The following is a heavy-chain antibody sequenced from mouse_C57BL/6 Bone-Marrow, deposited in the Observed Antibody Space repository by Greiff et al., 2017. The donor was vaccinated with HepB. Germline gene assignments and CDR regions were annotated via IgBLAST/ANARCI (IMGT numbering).Heavy chain of an antibody. CDR1: GFTFSDYY. CDR2: ISNGGGST. J-gene: IGHJ4*01. CDR3: ARRAPMDY. Sequence: EVMLVESGGGLVQPGGSLKLSCAASGFTFSDYYMYWVRQTPEKRLEWVAYISNGGGSTYYPDTVKGRFTISRDNAKNTLYLQMSRLKSEDTAMYYCARRAPMDYWGQGTSVTVSS. V-gene: IGHV5-12*01.